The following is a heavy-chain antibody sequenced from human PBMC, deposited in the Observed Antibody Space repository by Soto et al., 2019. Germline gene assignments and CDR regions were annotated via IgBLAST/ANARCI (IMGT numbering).Heavy chain of an antibody. CDR3: ASVRGGYYYAMDV. D-gene: IGHD3-10*02. V-gene: IGHV4-4*02. CDR1: GGSISSSNW. Sequence: SETLSLTCAVSGGSISSSNWWSWVRQPPGKGLEWIGEIYHSGSTNYNPSLKSRVTISVNKSKNQFSLKLSSVTAADTAVYYCASVRGGYYYAMDVWGQGTTVTVSS. J-gene: IGHJ6*02. CDR2: IYHSGST.